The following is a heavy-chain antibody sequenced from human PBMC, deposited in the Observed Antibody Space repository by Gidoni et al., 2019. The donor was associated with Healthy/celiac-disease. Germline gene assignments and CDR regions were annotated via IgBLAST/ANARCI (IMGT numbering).Heavy chain of an antibody. V-gene: IGHV3-30*04. CDR3: AREETTVVTAAYFDY. Sequence: QVQLVESGGGVVQPGRSLRLSCAASGFNFSSYAMHWVHQAPGKGLEWVAVISYDGSNKYYADSVKGRFTISRDNSKNTLYLQMNSLRAEDTAVYYCAREETTVVTAAYFDYWGQGTLVTVSS. J-gene: IGHJ4*02. CDR2: ISYDGSNK. D-gene: IGHD4-17*01. CDR1: GFNFSSYA.